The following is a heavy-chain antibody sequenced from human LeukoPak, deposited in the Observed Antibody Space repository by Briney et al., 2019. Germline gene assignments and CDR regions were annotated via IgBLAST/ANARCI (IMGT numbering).Heavy chain of an antibody. CDR1: GGSISSYY. J-gene: IGHJ4*02. CDR2: IYHSGST. V-gene: IGHV4-59*01. D-gene: IGHD3-9*01. Sequence: SETLSLTCTVSGGSISSYYWSWIRQPPGKGLEWIGYIYHSGSTNYNPSLKSRVTISVDTSKNQFSLKLSSVTAADTAVYYCARGYFDWLDFDYWGQGTLVTVSS. CDR3: ARGYFDWLDFDY.